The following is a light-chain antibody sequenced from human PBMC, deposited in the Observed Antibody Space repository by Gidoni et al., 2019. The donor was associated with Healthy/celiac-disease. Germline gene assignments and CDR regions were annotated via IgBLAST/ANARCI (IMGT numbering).Light chain of an antibody. CDR2: GAS. CDR1: QSVSSSY. CDR3: QQYGSSGT. V-gene: IGKV3-20*01. J-gene: IGKJ3*01. Sequence: EIVLTQSPGTLSLSPGESATFSCRASQSVSSSYLAWDQQKPGQAPRLLIYGASSRATGIPDRFSGSGSGTDFTLTISRLEPEDFAVYYCQQYGSSGTFGPGTKVDIK.